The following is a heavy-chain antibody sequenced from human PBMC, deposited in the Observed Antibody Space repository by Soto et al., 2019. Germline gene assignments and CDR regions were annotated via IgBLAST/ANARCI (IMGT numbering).Heavy chain of an antibody. D-gene: IGHD2-21*01. J-gene: IGHJ4*02. V-gene: IGHV1-69*01. CDR1: GTSFRNYF. Sequence: QVLLFQSGAEVKKPGSSVKISCMSSGTSFRNYFIGWVRQAPGHGLEWMGDIIPMLGTPKYAQQFQGRVTITADESTSTAYLELNSLRVEDTAIYYCARQYSMAYFDYWGQGTLVRVSS. CDR2: IIPMLGTP. CDR3: ARQYSMAYFDY.